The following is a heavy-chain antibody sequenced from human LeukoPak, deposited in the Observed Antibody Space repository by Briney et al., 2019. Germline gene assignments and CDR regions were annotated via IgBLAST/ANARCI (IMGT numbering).Heavy chain of an antibody. D-gene: IGHD5-12*01. CDR3: ARGRPHSGDDFESHFDY. CDR2: IYYSGST. CDR1: GGSISSGDYY. J-gene: IGHJ4*02. V-gene: IGHV4-30-4*01. Sequence: SETLSLTCTVSGGSISSGDYYWSWIRQPPGKGLEWIGYIYYSGSTYYNPSLKSRVTISVDTSKNQFSLKLSSVTAADTAVYYCARGRPHSGDDFESHFDYWGQGTLVTVSS.